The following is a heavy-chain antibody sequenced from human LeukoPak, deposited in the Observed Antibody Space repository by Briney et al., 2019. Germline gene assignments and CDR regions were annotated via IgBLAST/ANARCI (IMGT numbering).Heavy chain of an antibody. CDR2: IYYSGST. Sequence: SETLSLTCTVSGGSISSYYWSWIRQPPGKGLEWIGYIYYSGSTNYNPSLKSRVTISVDTSKNQFSLKLSSVTAADMAVYYCARFLINYYDNSYDAFDIWGQGTMVTVSS. CDR3: ARFLINYYDNSYDAFDI. D-gene: IGHD3-22*01. J-gene: IGHJ3*02. CDR1: GGSISSYY. V-gene: IGHV4-59*01.